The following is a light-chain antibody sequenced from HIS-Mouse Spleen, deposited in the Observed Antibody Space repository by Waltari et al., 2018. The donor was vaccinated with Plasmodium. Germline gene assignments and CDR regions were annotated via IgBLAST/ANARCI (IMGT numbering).Light chain of an antibody. Sequence: DIQMTQSPSSLSASVGDRVTITCRASQSISNYLNWYQQKPGKAPKFLIYAASTLQSGVPSRFSGSGSGTDFTLTISSLQSEDFATYYCQQYYSFPRTFGQGTKVEIK. CDR2: AAS. CDR3: QQYYSFPRT. J-gene: IGKJ1*01. V-gene: IGKV1-39*01. CDR1: QSISNY.